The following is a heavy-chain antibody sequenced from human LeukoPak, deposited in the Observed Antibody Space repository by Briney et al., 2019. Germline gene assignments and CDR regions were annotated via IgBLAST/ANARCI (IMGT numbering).Heavy chain of an antibody. CDR1: GFTFSSYG. Sequence: GGSLRLSCAASGFTFSSYGMHWVRQAPGKGLEWVAFIRYDGSNKYYADSVKGRFTISRDNSKNTLYLQMNSLRAEDTAVYYCANGSGKWNPPDYWGQGTLVTVSS. D-gene: IGHD3-10*01. CDR2: IRYDGSNK. CDR3: ANGSGKWNPPDY. V-gene: IGHV3-30*02. J-gene: IGHJ4*02.